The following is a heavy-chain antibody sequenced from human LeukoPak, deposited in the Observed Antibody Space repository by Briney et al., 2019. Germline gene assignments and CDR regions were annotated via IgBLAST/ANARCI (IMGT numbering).Heavy chain of an antibody. D-gene: IGHD6-19*01. CDR1: GFTFSDYA. CDR2: IRNKANGATA. V-gene: IGHV3-49*04. Sequence: GRSLTLSCSAAGFTFSDYAVTWVRQAPGKGLEWVGFIRNKANGATADYAASVKGRFTISRDDSKTIAYLQMNSLETEDTAVYYCSRAYSTGWLGVNDYWGQGALVTVSS. J-gene: IGHJ4*02. CDR3: SRAYSTGWLGVNDY.